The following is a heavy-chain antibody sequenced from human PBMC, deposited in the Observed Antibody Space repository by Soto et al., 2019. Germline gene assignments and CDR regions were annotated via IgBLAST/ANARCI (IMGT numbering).Heavy chain of an antibody. J-gene: IGHJ2*01. CDR2: INHSGST. D-gene: IGHD3-9*01. CDR3: ARGVDGYYDILTGYYADWYFDL. V-gene: IGHV4-34*01. CDR1: GGSFSGYY. Sequence: SETLSLTCAVYGGSFSGYYWSWIRQPPGKGLEWIGEINHSGSTNYNPSLKSRVTIAVDTSTNQFSLKLSSVPAADTAVYYCARGVDGYYDILTGYYADWYFDLWGRGTLVTVSS.